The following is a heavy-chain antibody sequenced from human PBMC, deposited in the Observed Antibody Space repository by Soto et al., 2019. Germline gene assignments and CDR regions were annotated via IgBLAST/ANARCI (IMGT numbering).Heavy chain of an antibody. Sequence: QVQLVESGGGVVQPGRSLRLSCAASGFTFSSYAMHWVRQAPGKGLEWVAVISYDGSNKYYADSVKCRFTISRDNSKNTLYLQMNSLRAEDTAVYYCARATIAAAGTAFDYWGQGTLVTVSS. CDR3: ARATIAAAGTAFDY. D-gene: IGHD6-13*01. V-gene: IGHV3-30-3*01. CDR1: GFTFSSYA. J-gene: IGHJ4*02. CDR2: ISYDGSNK.